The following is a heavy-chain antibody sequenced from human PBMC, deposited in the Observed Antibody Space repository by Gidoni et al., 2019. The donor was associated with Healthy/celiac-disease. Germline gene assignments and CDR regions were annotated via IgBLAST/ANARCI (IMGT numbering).Heavy chain of an antibody. V-gene: IGHV3-30*03. CDR1: RFTSSCWG. CDR3: ARDYGTDYYYYYGMDV. Sequence: QVQPAAPGGGVVQPGRSLSLSCAAPRFTSSCWGMHWVRQAPGKGVEWVAVTSYDGSNKYYADSVKGRFTISRDNSKNTLYLQMNSLRAEDTAVYYCARDYGTDYYYYYGMDVWGQGTTVTVSS. D-gene: IGHD1-1*01. CDR2: TSYDGSNK. J-gene: IGHJ6*02.